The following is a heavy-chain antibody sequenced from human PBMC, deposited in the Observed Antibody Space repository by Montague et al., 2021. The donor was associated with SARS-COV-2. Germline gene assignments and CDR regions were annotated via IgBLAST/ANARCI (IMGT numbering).Heavy chain of an antibody. J-gene: IGHJ5*02. CDR3: ASLTLGYCSSTSCYSDWFDP. Sequence: SETLSLTCTVSGDSIKSGNYYWSWIRQPPGKGLEWIGQINHSGSTNYNPSLKSRVTISVDTSKNQFSLKLSSVTAADTAVYYCASLTLGYCSSTSCYSDWFDPWGQGTLVTVSS. D-gene: IGHD2-2*02. CDR1: GDSIKSGNYY. V-gene: IGHV4-39*07. CDR2: INHSGST.